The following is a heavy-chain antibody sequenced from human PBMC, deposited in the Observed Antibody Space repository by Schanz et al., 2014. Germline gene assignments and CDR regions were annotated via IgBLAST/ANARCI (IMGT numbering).Heavy chain of an antibody. CDR2: IGVDGTTT. D-gene: IGHD3-10*01. J-gene: IGHJ4*02. Sequence: DVQLLESGGGLVQPGGSLRLSCAASGFAFSSYGMNWLRQAPGKGLEWVSVIGVDGTTTYYADSVKGRFTISRDNSKNTLYLQMNSLRPEDTAVYYCAKYRGYYRVSGSYRELEYWGQGTLVTVSS. CDR3: AKYRGYYRVSGSYRELEY. V-gene: IGHV3-23*01. CDR1: GFAFSSYG.